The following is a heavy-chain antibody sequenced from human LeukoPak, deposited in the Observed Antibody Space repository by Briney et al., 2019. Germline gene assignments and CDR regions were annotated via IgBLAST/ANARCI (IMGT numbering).Heavy chain of an antibody. CDR1: GFTFSSYA. Sequence: GGSLRLSCAASGFTFSSYAMHWVRQAPGRGLEYVSAISSNGGSTYYANSVKGRFTISRDNSKNTLYLQMGSLRAEDMAVYYCARVSGDGYWGQGTLVTVSS. D-gene: IGHD3-10*01. CDR3: ARVSGDGY. CDR2: ISSNGGST. J-gene: IGHJ4*02. V-gene: IGHV3-64*01.